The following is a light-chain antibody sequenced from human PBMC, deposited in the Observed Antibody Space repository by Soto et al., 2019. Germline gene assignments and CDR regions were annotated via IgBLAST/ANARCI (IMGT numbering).Light chain of an antibody. CDR3: QQYYSNTQT. V-gene: IGKV1-39*01. CDR2: ASS. CDR1: QRILRY. Sequence: DIQLTQSPSSLSASVGDRITITCRASQRILRYLNWYQQRPGKAPKLLIYASSSLQSGVPSRFSGSGSGTDFTLTISSLEPEDFGTYYCQQYYSNTQTFGQGTRLEIK. J-gene: IGKJ5*01.